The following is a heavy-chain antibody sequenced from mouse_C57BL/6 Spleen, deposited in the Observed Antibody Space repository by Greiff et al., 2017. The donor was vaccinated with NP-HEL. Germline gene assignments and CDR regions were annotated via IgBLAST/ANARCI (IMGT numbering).Heavy chain of an antibody. CDR1: GFTFSDYG. V-gene: IGHV5-17*01. J-gene: IGHJ2*01. Sequence: EVQLKESGGGLVKPGGSLKLSCAASGFTFSDYGMHWVRQAPEKGLEWVAYISSGSSTIYYADTVKGRFTISRDNAKNTLFLQMTSLRSEDTAMYYCARGDYYGSLYFDYWGQGTTLTVSS. CDR2: ISSGSSTI. CDR3: ARGDYYGSLYFDY. D-gene: IGHD1-1*01.